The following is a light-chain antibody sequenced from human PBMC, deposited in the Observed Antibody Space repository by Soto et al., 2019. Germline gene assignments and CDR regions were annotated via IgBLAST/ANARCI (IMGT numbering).Light chain of an antibody. Sequence: EIGMTQSPATLSVSLGERSTLSCRASQSISSDLAWYQQKPGQAPRLLIYGASTRATGIPARFSGSGSGTEFTLTISSLQSEDFAVYYCQQYNIWPWTFGQGTKVDI. V-gene: IGKV3-15*01. CDR2: GAS. CDR1: QSISSD. J-gene: IGKJ1*01. CDR3: QQYNIWPWT.